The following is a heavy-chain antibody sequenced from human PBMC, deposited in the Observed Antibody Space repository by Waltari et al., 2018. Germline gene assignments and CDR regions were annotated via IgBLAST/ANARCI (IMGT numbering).Heavy chain of an antibody. CDR2: IIPIFGTA. J-gene: IGHJ3*02. CDR3: ARDRGILEWFADAFDI. CDR1: GGTFSSYA. V-gene: IGHV1-69*13. Sequence: QVQLVQSGAEVKKPGSSVKVSCKASGGTFSSYAISWVRQAPGQGLEWMGGIIPIFGTANYAQKFQGRVTITADESTSTAYMELSSLRSEDTAVYYCARDRGILEWFADAFDIWGQGTMVTVSS. D-gene: IGHD3-3*01.